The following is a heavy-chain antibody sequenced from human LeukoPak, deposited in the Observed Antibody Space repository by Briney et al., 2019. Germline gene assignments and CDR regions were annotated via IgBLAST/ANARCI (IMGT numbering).Heavy chain of an antibody. D-gene: IGHD2-2*01. CDR3: ARGRVVVPAADWFDP. V-gene: IGHV4-34*01. Sequence: SETLSLTCTVSTGAISGYYWSWIRQPPGKGLEWMGQINHSGSTNYNPSLKSRVTISVDTSKNQFSLKLSSVTAADTAVYYCARGRVVVPAADWFDPWGQGTLVTVSS. CDR1: TGAISGYY. CDR2: INHSGST. J-gene: IGHJ5*02.